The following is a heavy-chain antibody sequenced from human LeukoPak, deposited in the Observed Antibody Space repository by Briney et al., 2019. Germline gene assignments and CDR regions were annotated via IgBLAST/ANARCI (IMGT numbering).Heavy chain of an antibody. CDR3: ASYYYDSSGYYGAHDY. V-gene: IGHV4-39*01. Sequence: SETLSLTCTVSGGSISSSSYYWGWIRQPPGKGLEWIGSIYYSGSTYYNPSLKSRVTISVDTSKNQFSLKLSSVTAADTAVYYCASYYYDSSGYYGAHDYWGQGTLVTVSS. J-gene: IGHJ4*02. D-gene: IGHD3-22*01. CDR2: IYYSGST. CDR1: GGSISSSSYY.